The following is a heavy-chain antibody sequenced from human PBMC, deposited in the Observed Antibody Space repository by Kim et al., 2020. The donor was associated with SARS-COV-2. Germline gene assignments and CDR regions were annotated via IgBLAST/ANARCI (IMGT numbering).Heavy chain of an antibody. CDR2: IYYSDGST. CDR3: TKPRAWGDTFDV. D-gene: IGHD7-27*01. CDR1: GGSISSSSYY. Sequence: SETLSLTCTVSGGSISSSSYYWVWVRQPPGKALEFIGYIYYSDGSTYPNLSLQSRVTMSLDTSKNQLSLRLSAVTAADTAVYNCTKPRAWGDTFDVLGQG. J-gene: IGHJ3*01. V-gene: IGHV4-39*01.